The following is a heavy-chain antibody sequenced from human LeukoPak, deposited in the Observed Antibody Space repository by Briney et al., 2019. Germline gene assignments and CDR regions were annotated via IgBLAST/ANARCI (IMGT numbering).Heavy chain of an antibody. J-gene: IGHJ4*02. CDR2: IYSGGST. CDR1: GFTFSSYE. Sequence: GGSLRLSCAASGFTFSSYEMNWVRQAPGKGLEWIAVIYSGGSTYYADSVKGRFTISRDNSKNTLYLQMNSLRAEDTAVYYCAREYGSGSGDYWGQGTLVTVSS. D-gene: IGHD3-10*01. CDR3: AREYGSGSGDY. V-gene: IGHV3-53*01.